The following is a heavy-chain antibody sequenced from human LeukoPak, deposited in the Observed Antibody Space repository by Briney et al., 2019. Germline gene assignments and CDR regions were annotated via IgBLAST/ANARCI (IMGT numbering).Heavy chain of an antibody. V-gene: IGHV4-34*01. CDR2: INHSGNT. CDR1: GESFIGSH. Sequence: PSETLSLTCAVSGESFIGSHWNWIRQPPGKGLEWIGEINHSGNTNYNPSLKSRVTISVDTPKNQFSLKLRSVTAADTAVYYCARDPTTVVTLPYYFDDWGQGTLVTVSS. J-gene: IGHJ4*02. CDR3: ARDPTTVVTLPYYFDD. D-gene: IGHD4-23*01.